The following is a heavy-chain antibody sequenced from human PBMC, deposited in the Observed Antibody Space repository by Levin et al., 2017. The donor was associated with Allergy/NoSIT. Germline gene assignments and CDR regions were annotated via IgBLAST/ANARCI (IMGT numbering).Heavy chain of an antibody. Sequence: SETLSLTCTVSGGSISSYYWSWIRQPPGKGLEWIGYIYYSGSTNYNPSLKSRVTISVDTSKNQFSLKLSSVTAADTAVYYCAREAAGGGSGSYSPLYYYYYYMDVWGKGTTVTVSS. D-gene: IGHD3-10*01. CDR3: AREAAGGGSGSYSPLYYYYYYMDV. V-gene: IGHV4-59*01. CDR2: IYYSGST. CDR1: GGSISSYY. J-gene: IGHJ6*03.